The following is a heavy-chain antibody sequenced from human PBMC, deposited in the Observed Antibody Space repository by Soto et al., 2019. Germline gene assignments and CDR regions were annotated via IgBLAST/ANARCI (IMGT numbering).Heavy chain of an antibody. CDR3: ARAPLGIIVAPDY. CDR1: GFTFTSSV. J-gene: IGHJ4*02. CDR2: IVVGSGNT. D-gene: IGHD3-22*01. V-gene: IGHV1-58*01. Sequence: SVEVSCKASGFTFTSSVVQWARQARGQRLEWIGWIVVGSGNTNYAQKFRGRVTVSTDTSISTTYMELSSLTSEDTAVYYCARAPLGIIVAPDYWGQGTLVTVSS.